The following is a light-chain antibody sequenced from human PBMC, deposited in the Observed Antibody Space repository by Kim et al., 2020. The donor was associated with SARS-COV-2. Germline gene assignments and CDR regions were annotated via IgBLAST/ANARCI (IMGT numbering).Light chain of an antibody. CDR1: QGISSA. Sequence: ASVGDRVPITCRASQGISSAFAWYQQKPGKAPKLLIYDASSLESGGPSRFSCSGSGTDFTLPISSLQPEDFATYYCQQFNSYPLTFGPGTKVDIK. CDR3: QQFNSYPLT. V-gene: IGKV1-13*02. J-gene: IGKJ3*01. CDR2: DAS.